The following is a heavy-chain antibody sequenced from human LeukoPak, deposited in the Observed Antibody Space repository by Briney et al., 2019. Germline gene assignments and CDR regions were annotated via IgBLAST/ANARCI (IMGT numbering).Heavy chain of an antibody. CDR2: ISGSGGST. CDR3: AKEYYYGSGSYYNSDY. J-gene: IGHJ4*02. Sequence: PGGSLRLSCAASGFTFSSYAMSWVRQAPGKGLEWVSAISGSGGSTYYADSVKGRFTISRDNSKNTLYLQMNSLRAEDTAVYYCAKEYYYGSGSYYNSDYWGQGTLVTVSS. V-gene: IGHV3-23*01. D-gene: IGHD3-10*01. CDR1: GFTFSSYA.